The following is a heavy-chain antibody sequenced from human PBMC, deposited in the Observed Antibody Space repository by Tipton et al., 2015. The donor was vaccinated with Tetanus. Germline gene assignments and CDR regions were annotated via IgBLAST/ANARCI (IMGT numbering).Heavy chain of an antibody. J-gene: IGHJ4*02. CDR2: VYYNGNT. CDR1: GGSISGSY. CDR3: AREVPAAGHFDS. V-gene: IGHV4-59*01. Sequence: TLSLTCTVSGGSISGSYWNWIRQPPGKGLEWTGYVYYNGNTHYNPALKSRVTISVDTSKIQFSLKLSSVTAADTAIYYCAREVPAAGHFDSWGQGTLATVSS. D-gene: IGHD2-2*01.